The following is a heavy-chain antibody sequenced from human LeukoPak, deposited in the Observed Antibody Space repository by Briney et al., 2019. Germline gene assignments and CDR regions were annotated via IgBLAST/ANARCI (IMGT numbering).Heavy chain of an antibody. V-gene: IGHV4-38-2*02. Sequence: PSETLSLTCTVSGYSISSGYYWGWIRQPPEKGLEWIGSIYYSGSTYYNPSLKSRVTISVDTSKNQFSLKLSSVTAADTAVYYCAVEFLGYGSGSYFDYWGQGTQVTVSS. CDR1: GYSISSGYY. D-gene: IGHD3-10*01. CDR3: AVEFLGYGSGSYFDY. CDR2: IYYSGST. J-gene: IGHJ4*02.